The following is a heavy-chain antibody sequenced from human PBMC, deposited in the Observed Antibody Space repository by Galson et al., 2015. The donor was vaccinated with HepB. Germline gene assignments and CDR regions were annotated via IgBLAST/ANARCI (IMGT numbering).Heavy chain of an antibody. J-gene: IGHJ5*01. Sequence: SLRLSCAASGFTVGASYMSWVRQAPGQGLEWASVIYDGGSIYYADFAKGRFSISRDNSKNTLYLQMSGLRAEDTAVYYCASAGLYGGKGNWFDSWGQGTLVTVSS. CDR3: ASAGLYGGKGNWFDS. D-gene: IGHD4-23*01. CDR1: GFTVGASY. V-gene: IGHV3-66*02. CDR2: IYDGGSI.